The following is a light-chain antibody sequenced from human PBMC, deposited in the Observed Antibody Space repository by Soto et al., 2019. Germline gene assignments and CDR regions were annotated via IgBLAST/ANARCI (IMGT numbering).Light chain of an antibody. CDR3: LQDYSYPYT. V-gene: IGKV1-6*01. Sequence: IQMTQSPSSLSASVGDRVTITCRASQDIRIDLGWYQQKPGRAPKLLIYAASSLQSGVPSRFSGSGSGTDFTLTISSLLPEDFATYYCLQDYSYPYTFGQGTKLEIK. J-gene: IGKJ2*01. CDR1: QDIRID. CDR2: AAS.